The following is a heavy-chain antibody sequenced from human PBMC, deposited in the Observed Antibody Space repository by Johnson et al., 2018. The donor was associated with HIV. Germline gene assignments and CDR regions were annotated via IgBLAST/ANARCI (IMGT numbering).Heavy chain of an antibody. CDR2: ISYDGSNK. CDR1: GFTFSSYA. Sequence: QVQLVESGGGVVQPGRSLRLSCAASGFTFSSYAMHWVRQAPGKGLEWVAVISYDGSNKYYADSVKGRFTISSDNSKNTLYLQMNSLRAEDTAVYYCARGAITFGGVIGGDDAFDIWGQGTMVTVSS. J-gene: IGHJ3*02. V-gene: IGHV3-30-3*01. D-gene: IGHD3-16*02. CDR3: ARGAITFGGVIGGDDAFDI.